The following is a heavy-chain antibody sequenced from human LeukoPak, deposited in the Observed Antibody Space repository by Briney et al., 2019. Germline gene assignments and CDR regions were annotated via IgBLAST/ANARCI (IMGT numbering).Heavy chain of an antibody. CDR1: GFTFSSYA. J-gene: IGHJ4*02. V-gene: IGHV3-23*01. CDR3: AKVGGVSSGYRGNFDY. Sequence: QAGGSLRLSCAASGFTFSSYAMSWVRRAPGKGLEWVSGISASGGSTYNADSVEDRFTISRDNSKNMLYLQMNSLRAEDTAIYYCAKVGGVSSGYRGNFDYWGQGTLVTVSS. CDR2: ISASGGST. D-gene: IGHD3-22*01.